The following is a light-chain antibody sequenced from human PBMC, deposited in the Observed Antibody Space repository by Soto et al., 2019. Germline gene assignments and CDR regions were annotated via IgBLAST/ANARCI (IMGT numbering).Light chain of an antibody. J-gene: IGKJ1*01. V-gene: IGKV1-8*01. CDR2: AAS. Sequence: AIRMTQSPSSLSATTGDRVTITCRASQGISSSLAWYQQKPGKAPKLLIYAASTLQSGVPSRFSGSGSGTDFTLTISCLQSEDFATYYCQQYYSYPRTFGQGTKV. CDR1: QGISSS. CDR3: QQYYSYPRT.